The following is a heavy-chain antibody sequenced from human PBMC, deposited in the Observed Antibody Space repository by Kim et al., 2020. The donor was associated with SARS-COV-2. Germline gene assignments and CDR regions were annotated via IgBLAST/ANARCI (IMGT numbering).Heavy chain of an antibody. CDR1: GYSFTSFG. CDR2: ISPYNENT. Sequence: ASVKVSCKASGYSFTSFGISWVRQAPGQGLEWMGWISPYNENTKYAQKFQGRVTMTTDISTSTAYMELRSLRSDDTAVYFCARDCSVGGFAPLYWGQGTL. V-gene: IGHV1-18*01. CDR3: ARDCSVGGFAPLY. J-gene: IGHJ4*02. D-gene: IGHD2-15*01.